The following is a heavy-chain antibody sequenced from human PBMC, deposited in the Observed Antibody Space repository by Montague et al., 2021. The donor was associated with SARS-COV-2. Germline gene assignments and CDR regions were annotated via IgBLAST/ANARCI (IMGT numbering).Heavy chain of an antibody. V-gene: IGHV3-30-3*01. J-gene: IGHJ4*02. CDR1: GFTFTTSA. CDR3: ARDRGMTTVTTGDY. CDR2: ISYVGSNE. D-gene: IGHD4-17*01. Sequence: SLRLSCAASGFTFTTSAMHWVRQAPGKGLEWVAIISYVGSNEFYADSVKGRFTVSRDNSRKTLYLQMNSLRAEDTAVYYCARDRGMTTVTTGDYWGQGTLVTVSS.